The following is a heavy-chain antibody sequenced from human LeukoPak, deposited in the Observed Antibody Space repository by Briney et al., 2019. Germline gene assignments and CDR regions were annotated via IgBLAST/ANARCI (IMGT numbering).Heavy chain of an antibody. J-gene: IGHJ4*02. CDR2: IYTSGST. CDR1: GGSISSTSYY. CDR3: AGSTTWIQPYRFFDY. V-gene: IGHV4-61*02. Sequence: SQTLSLTCTVSGGSISSTSYYWSWIRQPAGKGLEWIGRIYTSGSTNDNPSLKSRVTLSVDTSKNQFSLKLCSVTAADTSVYYCAGSTTWIQPYRFFDYWGQGTLVTVSS. D-gene: IGHD5-18*01.